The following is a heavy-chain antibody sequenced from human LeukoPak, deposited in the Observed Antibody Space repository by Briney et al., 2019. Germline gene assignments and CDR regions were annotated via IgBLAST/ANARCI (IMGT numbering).Heavy chain of an antibody. V-gene: IGHV3-21*01. Sequence: GGSLRLSCAASGFTFSSYSMNWVRQAPGKGLEWVSSISSSSSYIYYADSVKGRFTISRDNAKNSLYLQMNSLRAEDTAVYYYARGPDILTGAEFNYWGQGTLVTVSS. CDR3: ARGPDILTGAEFNY. D-gene: IGHD3-9*01. CDR1: GFTFSSYS. J-gene: IGHJ4*02. CDR2: ISSSSSYI.